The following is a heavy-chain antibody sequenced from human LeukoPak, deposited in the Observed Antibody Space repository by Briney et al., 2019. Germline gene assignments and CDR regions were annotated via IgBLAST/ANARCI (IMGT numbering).Heavy chain of an antibody. J-gene: IGHJ6*02. D-gene: IGHD3-3*01. CDR1: GASISSYY. V-gene: IGHV4-59*01. CDR3: ATTTIFGVVPMNYYYYGMDV. Sequence: SETLSLTCTVSGASISSYYWSWIRQPPGKGLEWIGYIYYSGSTNYNPSLKSRVTISVDTSKNQFSLKLSSVTAADTAVYYCATTTIFGVVPMNYYYYGMDVWGQGTTVTVSS. CDR2: IYYSGST.